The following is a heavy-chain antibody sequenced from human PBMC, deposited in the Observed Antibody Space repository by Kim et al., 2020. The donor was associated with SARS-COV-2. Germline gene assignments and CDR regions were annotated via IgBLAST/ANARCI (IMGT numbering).Heavy chain of an antibody. D-gene: IGHD2-2*02. CDR2: INSDGSST. V-gene: IGHV3-74*01. J-gene: IGHJ4*02. CDR1: GFTFSSYW. Sequence: GGSLRLSCAASGFTFSSYWMHWVRQAPGKGLVWVSRINSDGSSTSYADSAKGRFTISREHAKNTLYLQMNSLRAEDTAVYYCARDQVQEGYCSSTSSYTIRYWGQGTLVTVSS. CDR3: ARDQVQEGYCSSTSSYTIRY.